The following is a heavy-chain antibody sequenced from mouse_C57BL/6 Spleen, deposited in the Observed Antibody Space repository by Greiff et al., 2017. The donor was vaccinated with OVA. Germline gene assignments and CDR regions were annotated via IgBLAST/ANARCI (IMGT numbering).Heavy chain of an antibody. J-gene: IGHJ3*01. CDR1: GYTFTSYW. V-gene: IGHV1-55*01. CDR3: ARSDSNYAWFAY. D-gene: IGHD2-5*01. CDR2: IYPGSGST. Sequence: VQLQQPGAELVKPGASVKMSCKASGYTFTSYWITWVKQRPGQGLEWIGDIYPGSGSTNYNEKFKSKATLTVDTSSSTAYMQLSSLTSEDSEVYYCARSDSNYAWFAYWGKGTLVTVSA.